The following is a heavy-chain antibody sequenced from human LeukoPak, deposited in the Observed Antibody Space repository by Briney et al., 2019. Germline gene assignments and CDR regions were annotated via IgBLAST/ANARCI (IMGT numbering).Heavy chain of an antibody. CDR1: GFTFSSYS. J-gene: IGHJ4*02. CDR3: ARGSMAVEMAN. D-gene: IGHD6-19*01. CDR2: ISSSSSYI. Sequence: GGSLRLPCAASGFTFSSYSMNWVRQAPGKGLEWVSSISSSSSYIYYADSVKGRFTISRDNAKNSLYLQMNSLRAEDTAVYYCARGSMAVEMANWGQGTLVTVSS. V-gene: IGHV3-21*01.